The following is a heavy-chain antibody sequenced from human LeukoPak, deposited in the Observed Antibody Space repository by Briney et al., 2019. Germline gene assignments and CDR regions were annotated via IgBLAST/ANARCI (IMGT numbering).Heavy chain of an antibody. J-gene: IGHJ4*02. Sequence: KTGGSLRLSCAASGFTFSSYSMNWVRQAPGKGLEWVSSISSSSSYIYYADSVKGRFTISRDNAKNSLYLQMNSLRAEDTAVYYCARVTDFWSGFGYWGQGTLVTVSS. CDR1: GFTFSSYS. D-gene: IGHD3-3*01. CDR3: ARVTDFWSGFGY. V-gene: IGHV3-21*01. CDR2: ISSSSSYI.